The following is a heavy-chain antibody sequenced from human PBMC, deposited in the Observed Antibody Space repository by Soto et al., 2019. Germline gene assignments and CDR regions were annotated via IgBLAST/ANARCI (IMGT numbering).Heavy chain of an antibody. CDR2: IKQDGSEK. V-gene: IGHV3-7*05. D-gene: IGHD3-10*01. Sequence: GGSLRLSCAASGFTLSTYWMTWVRQAPGKGLEWVANIKQDGSEKYYVDSVRGRFTIFRDNAKNSLDLQMNSLGVEDTAVYYCARDWAGDFDYWGQGTPVTVSS. J-gene: IGHJ4*02. CDR1: GFTLSTYW. CDR3: ARDWAGDFDY.